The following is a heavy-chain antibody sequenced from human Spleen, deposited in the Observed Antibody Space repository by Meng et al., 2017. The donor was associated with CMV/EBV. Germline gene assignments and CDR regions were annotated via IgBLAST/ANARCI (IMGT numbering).Heavy chain of an antibody. CDR3: ARDSVAMVGGKTRAFDI. CDR1: GFTFNDYA. Sequence: GGSLRLSCAASGFTFNDYAMHWVRQAPGKGLAWVAVISYDGFNKFYEDSVKGRFTISRDNSKNTLYLQMNSLRAEDTAVYYCARDSVAMVGGKTRAFDIWGQGTMVTVSS. V-gene: IGHV3-30-3*01. D-gene: IGHD1-26*01. CDR2: ISYDGFNK. J-gene: IGHJ3*02.